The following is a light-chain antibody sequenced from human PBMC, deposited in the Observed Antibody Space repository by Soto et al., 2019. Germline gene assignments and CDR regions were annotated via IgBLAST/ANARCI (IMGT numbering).Light chain of an antibody. V-gene: IGKV3-20*01. Sequence: PGERATLSCWASLSVTSYLAWYQKKPGQPPRLLIYGAYNRPTGIPDRFTGSGSGTDFTLTISRLQPEDFAVYYCQQYGTSPRTFGQGTKADIK. CDR2: GAY. J-gene: IGKJ2*01. CDR3: QQYGTSPRT. CDR1: LSVTSY.